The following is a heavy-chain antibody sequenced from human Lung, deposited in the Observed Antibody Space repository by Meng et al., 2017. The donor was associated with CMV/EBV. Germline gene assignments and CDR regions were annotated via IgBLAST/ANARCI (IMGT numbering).Heavy chain of an antibody. CDR2: ITSSGDRK. CDR1: GFTFSDEY. V-gene: IGHV3-11*01. CDR3: ARITGSSWLSFYFDH. J-gene: IGHJ4*02. D-gene: IGHD6-13*01. Sequence: GESLKISCAPSGFTFSDEYMSWIRQAPGKGLEWVSYITSSGDRKYYADSVKGRFTISRDNAKNSLYLQLNSLRAEDTAVYFCARITGSSWLSFYFDHWGQGXLVTVSS.